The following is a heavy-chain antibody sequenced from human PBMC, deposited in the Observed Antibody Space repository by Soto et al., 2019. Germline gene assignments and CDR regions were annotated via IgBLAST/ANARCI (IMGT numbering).Heavy chain of an antibody. V-gene: IGHV1-46*01. Sequence: ASVKVSCKAPGDTFTSYYLSWVRQAPGQGLEWMGVINPHGGSTKYAQKFQGRITMTRDTSRSTVYMELSSLRSDDTAIYYCARSSGGNFGIIIEGSNWFDPWGQGTLVTVSS. CDR1: GDTFTSYY. J-gene: IGHJ5*02. D-gene: IGHD3-3*01. CDR3: ARSSGGNFGIIIEGSNWFDP. CDR2: INPHGGST.